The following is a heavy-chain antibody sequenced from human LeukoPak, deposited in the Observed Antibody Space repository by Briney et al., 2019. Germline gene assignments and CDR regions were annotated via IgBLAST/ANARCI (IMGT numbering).Heavy chain of an antibody. CDR1: GFTFSSYG. J-gene: IGHJ5*02. V-gene: IGHV3-33*01. CDR3: ARDRKPPNWFDP. Sequence: PGGSLRLSCAASGFTFSSYGMHWVRQAPGKGLEWVAVIWYGGSNKYYADSVKGRFTISRDNSKNTLYLQMNSLRAEDTAMYYCARDRKPPNWFDPWGQGTLVTVSS. CDR2: IWYGGSNK.